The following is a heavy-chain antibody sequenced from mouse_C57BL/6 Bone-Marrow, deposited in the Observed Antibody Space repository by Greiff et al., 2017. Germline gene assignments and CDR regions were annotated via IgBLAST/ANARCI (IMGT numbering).Heavy chain of an antibody. J-gene: IGHJ1*03. CDR1: GYTFTSYW. CDR3: ARYPYYSNYWYFDV. V-gene: IGHV1-55*01. CDR2: IYPGSGST. D-gene: IGHD2-5*01. Sequence: VQLQQPGAELVKPGASVKMSCKASGYTFTSYWITWVKQRPGQGLEWIGDIYPGSGSTNYNEKFKSKATLTVDTSSSTAYMQLSSLTSEDSAVYYCARYPYYSNYWYFDVWGTGTTVTVSS.